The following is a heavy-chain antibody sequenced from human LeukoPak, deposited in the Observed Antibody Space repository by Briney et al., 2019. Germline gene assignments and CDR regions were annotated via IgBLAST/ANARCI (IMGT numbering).Heavy chain of an antibody. CDR1: GGSISNTNW. CDR3: ARRILGGSGWTFDY. CDR2: VNLQGST. Sequence: PSETLSLTCGVSGGSISNTNWWTWVRQPPGKGLEWIGEVNLQGSTNYNPSLKSRVAISVDKSENHISLKLTSVTAADTAVYYCARRILGGSGWTFDYWGQGTLVTVSS. V-gene: IGHV4-4*02. J-gene: IGHJ4*02. D-gene: IGHD6-19*01.